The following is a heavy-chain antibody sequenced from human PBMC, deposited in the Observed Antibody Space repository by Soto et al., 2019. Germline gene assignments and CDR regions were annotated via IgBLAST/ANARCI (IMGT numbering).Heavy chain of an antibody. J-gene: IGHJ4*02. CDR1: GFTFSSYE. V-gene: IGHV3-48*03. Sequence: EVQLVESGGGLVQPGGSLRLSCAASGFTFSSYEMNWVRQAPGKGLEWVSYISSSGSTIYYADSVKGRFTISRDNAKISLYLQMNSLRAEDTAVYYCASRGNTMVLVDYWGQGTLVTVSS. CDR3: ASRGNTMVLVDY. D-gene: IGHD3-10*01. CDR2: ISSSGSTI.